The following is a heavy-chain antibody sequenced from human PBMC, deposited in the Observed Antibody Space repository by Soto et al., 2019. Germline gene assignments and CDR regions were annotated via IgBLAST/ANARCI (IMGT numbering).Heavy chain of an antibody. V-gene: IGHV3-9*01. J-gene: IGHJ4*02. Sequence: EVQLVESGGGLVQPGRSLRLSCAASGFTFDDYAMHWVRQAPGKGLEWVSGISWNSGSIGDADSVKGRFTISRENAKNSLYLKMNSLRAEDTALYYCAKGRFLEWLLDYFDYWGQGTLVTVSS. CDR2: ISWNSGSI. CDR1: GFTFDDYA. D-gene: IGHD3-3*01. CDR3: AKGRFLEWLLDYFDY.